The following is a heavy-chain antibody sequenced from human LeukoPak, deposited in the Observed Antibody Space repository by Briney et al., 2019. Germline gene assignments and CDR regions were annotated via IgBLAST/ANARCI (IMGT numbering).Heavy chain of an antibody. J-gene: IGHJ4*02. D-gene: IGHD3-10*01. V-gene: IGHV1-18*01. CDR1: GYTFTSYG. Sequence: GASVKVSCKASGYTFTSYGISWVRQAPGQGLEWMGWISAYNGNTNYAQKLQGRVTMTTDTSTSTAYMELRSLRSDDTAVYYCARDRAYYYGSGSYYYWGQGTLVTASS. CDR2: ISAYNGNT. CDR3: ARDRAYYYGSGSYYY.